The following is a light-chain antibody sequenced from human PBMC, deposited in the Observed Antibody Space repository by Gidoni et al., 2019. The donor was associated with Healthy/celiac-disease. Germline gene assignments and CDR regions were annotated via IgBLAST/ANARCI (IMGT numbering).Light chain of an antibody. CDR1: SSNIGAGYD. J-gene: IGLJ3*02. CDR2: GNS. V-gene: IGLV1-40*01. Sequence: QSVLTQPPSVSGAPGQRVTISCTERSSNIGAGYDVHWYQQLPGTAPKLLIYGNSNRPSGVPDRFSGSKSGTSASLAISGLQAEDEADYYCQSYDSSLSGSGVFGGGTKLTVL. CDR3: QSYDSSLSGSGV.